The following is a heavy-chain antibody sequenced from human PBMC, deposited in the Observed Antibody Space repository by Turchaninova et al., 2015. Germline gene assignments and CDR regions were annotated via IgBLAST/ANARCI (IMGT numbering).Heavy chain of an antibody. D-gene: IGHD3-16*02. CDR3: AHRYYDYVWGSYRWSDAFDI. V-gene: IGHV2-5*02. CDR2: IDCDDDK. J-gene: IGHJ3*02. Sequence: QLTLKASGPTPVTPPQPLKLTCTFSVVSIGTCGVGLGWIRQPPGKALEWRALIDCDDDKRYSPSLKSRLTITKDTSKNQVVLTMTNMDPVDTATYYCAHRYYDYVWGSYRWSDAFDIWGQGTMVTVSS. CDR1: VVSIGTCGVG.